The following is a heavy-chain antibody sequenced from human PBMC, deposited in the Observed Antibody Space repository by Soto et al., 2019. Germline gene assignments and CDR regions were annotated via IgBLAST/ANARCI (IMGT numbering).Heavy chain of an antibody. CDR3: ARGAQCWFPNFDY. CDR2: INPNNGGT. J-gene: IGHJ4*02. CDR1: GYTFTGYF. Sequence: ASVKVSCKFSGYTFTGYFLHWVRQAPGQGLEWMGWINPNNGGTNYAQKFQGRVTMTRDTSISTAYMELNRLKSDDTAVFYCARGAQCWFPNFDYWGQGTLVTVSS. V-gene: IGHV1-2*02. D-gene: IGHD3-9*01.